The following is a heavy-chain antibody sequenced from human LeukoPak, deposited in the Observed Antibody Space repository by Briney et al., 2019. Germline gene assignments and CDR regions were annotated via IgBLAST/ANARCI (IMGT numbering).Heavy chain of an antibody. J-gene: IGHJ4*02. CDR1: GFTFNDYY. V-gene: IGHV3-11*01. CDR3: ARRGSGRHFDF. CDR2: ISGGSSTI. Sequence: GGSLRLSCAASGFTFNDYYMSWIRQAPGKELEWVSYISGGSSTIYYADSLKGRFTVSRDNAKNSLYLLMNSLRAEDTAVYYCARRGSGRHFDFWGQGTLVTVSS. D-gene: IGHD2-15*01.